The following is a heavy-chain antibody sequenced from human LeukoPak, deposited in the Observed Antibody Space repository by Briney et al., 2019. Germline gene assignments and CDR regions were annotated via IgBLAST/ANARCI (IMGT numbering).Heavy chain of an antibody. J-gene: IGHJ4*02. V-gene: IGHV4-34*01. CDR3: ARNSSSSYFDT. D-gene: IGHD6-6*01. Sequence: PSETLSLTCAVYGGSFSGYYWSWIRQPPGKGLEWIGEINHSGSTNYNPSLKSRVTISVDTSKNQFSLKLTSMTAADTAIYYCARNSSSSYFDTWGQGILVTVSS. CDR1: GGSFSGYY. CDR2: INHSGST.